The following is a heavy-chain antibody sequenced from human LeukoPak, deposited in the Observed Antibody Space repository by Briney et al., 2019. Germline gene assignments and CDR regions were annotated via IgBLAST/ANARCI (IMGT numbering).Heavy chain of an antibody. J-gene: IGHJ4*02. CDR1: GGSFSSYY. V-gene: IGHV4-59*01. CDR3: ARAYGGYVVNYFDY. CDR2: IYYSGST. Sequence: SETLSLTCAVYGGSFSSYYWSWIRQPPGKGLEWIGYIYYSGSTNYNPSLKSRVTISVDTSKNQFSLKLSSVTAADTAVYYCARAYGGYVVNYFDYWGQGTLVTVSS. D-gene: IGHD5-12*01.